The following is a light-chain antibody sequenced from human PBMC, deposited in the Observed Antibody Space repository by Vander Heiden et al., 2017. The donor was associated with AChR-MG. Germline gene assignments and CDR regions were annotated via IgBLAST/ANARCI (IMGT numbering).Light chain of an antibody. V-gene: IGKV1-5*03. J-gene: IGKJ2*03. Sequence: DIQMTQSPSTLSASVGDRVTITCRASQSISNWLAWYQQKPGKAPKLLIDKASSLETGVPSRFSGSGSGTEFTLTISSLQPDDSATYYCQQYKSYPYSFGQGTKLEIK. CDR1: QSISNW. CDR3: QQYKSYPYS. CDR2: KAS.